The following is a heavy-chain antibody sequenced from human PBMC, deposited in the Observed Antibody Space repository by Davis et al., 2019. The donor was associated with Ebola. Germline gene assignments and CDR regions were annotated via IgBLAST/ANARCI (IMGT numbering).Heavy chain of an antibody. Sequence: GESLKISCAASGFTFSSYGMHWVRQAPGKGLEWVAVISYDGSNKYYADSVKGRFTISRDNSKNTLYLQMNSLRAEDTAVYYCAKRAWKGMNPLDGYNYGTFDYWGQGTLVTVSS. CDR2: ISYDGSNK. J-gene: IGHJ4*02. CDR1: GFTFSSYG. CDR3: AKRAWKGMNPLDGYNYGTFDY. D-gene: IGHD5-24*01. V-gene: IGHV3-30*18.